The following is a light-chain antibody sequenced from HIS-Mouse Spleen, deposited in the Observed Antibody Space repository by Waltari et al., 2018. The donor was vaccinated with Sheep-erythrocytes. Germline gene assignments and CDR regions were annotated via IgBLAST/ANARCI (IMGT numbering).Light chain of an antibody. CDR1: QSISSY. CDR2: AAS. J-gene: IGKJ4*01. CDR3: QQSYSTPPT. V-gene: IGKV1-39*01. Sequence: DIQMTQSPSSLSASVGDRVTITCRASQSISSYLKWYQQKPGKPSKLLIYAASSLQSGVPSRFSGSGSGTEFTITISSLQPEDFATYYCQQSYSTPPTFGGGTKVEIK.